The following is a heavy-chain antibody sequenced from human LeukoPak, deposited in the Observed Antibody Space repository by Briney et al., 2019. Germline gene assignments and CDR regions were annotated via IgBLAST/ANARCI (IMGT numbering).Heavy chain of an antibody. J-gene: IGHJ5*02. CDR1: GFTVSSNY. CDR2: IYSGGST. Sequence: GGSLRLSCAASGFTVSSNYMSWVRQAPGKGLEWVSVIYSGGSTYYADSVKGRFTISRDNSKNTLYLQMNSLRAEDTAVYYCASGGLLPYYDFWSGYYRRGYWFDPWGQGTLVTVSS. V-gene: IGHV3-53*01. D-gene: IGHD3-3*01. CDR3: ASGGLLPYYDFWSGYYRRGYWFDP.